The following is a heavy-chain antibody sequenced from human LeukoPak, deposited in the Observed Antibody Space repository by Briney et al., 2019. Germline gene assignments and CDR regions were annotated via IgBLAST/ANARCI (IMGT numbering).Heavy chain of an antibody. CDR1: GFTFSSYG. D-gene: IGHD2-2*01. CDR2: IWYDGSNK. CDR3: ARDLRPIYQLLWGDYFDY. V-gene: IGHV3-33*01. J-gene: IGHJ4*02. Sequence: PERSLRLSCAASGFTFSSYGMHWVRQAPGKGLEWVAVIWYDGSNKYYADSVKGRFTISRDNSKNTLYLQMNSLRAEDTAVYYCARDLRPIYQLLWGDYFDYWGQGTLVTVSS.